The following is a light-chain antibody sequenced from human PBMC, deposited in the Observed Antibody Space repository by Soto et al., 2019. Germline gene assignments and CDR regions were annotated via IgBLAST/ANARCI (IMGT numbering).Light chain of an antibody. CDR2: DAS. V-gene: IGKV3-11*01. CDR3: KQHSNRPPT. CDR1: QSVSSY. J-gene: IGKJ4*01. Sequence: EMVLTQSPATLSLSPGERATLSCRASQSVSSYLAWYQQKPGQAPRLLIYDASNRATGRPGRFSGSGSGTGLTLTISSLEPAEFVVSHCKQHSNRPPTSDGGTKVEIK.